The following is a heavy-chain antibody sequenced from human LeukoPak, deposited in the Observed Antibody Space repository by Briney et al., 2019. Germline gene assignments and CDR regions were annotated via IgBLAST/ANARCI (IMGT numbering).Heavy chain of an antibody. CDR1: GGTFSSYA. CDR3: AREYYYDSSGILPFDY. V-gene: IGHV1-69*05. CDR2: IIPIFGTA. D-gene: IGHD3-22*01. J-gene: IGHJ4*02. Sequence: ASVKVSCKASGGTFSSYAISWVRQAPGQGLEWMGGIIPIFGTANYAQKFQGRVTITTDESTSTAYMELSSLRSEDTAVYYCAREYYYDSSGILPFDYWGQGTLVTVSS.